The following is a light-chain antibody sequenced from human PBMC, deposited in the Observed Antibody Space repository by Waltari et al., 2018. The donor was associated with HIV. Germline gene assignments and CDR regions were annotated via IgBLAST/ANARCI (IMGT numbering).Light chain of an antibody. CDR3: RLFHDGARV. V-gene: IGLV7-43*01. J-gene: IGLJ1*01. CDR1: TGAVTNANY. CDR2: RKT. Sequence: QTVVTQEPSLTVSPGGTVTLTCASNTGAVTNANYPKWFQQSPVQQPLALIYRKTCKHPRPPARFAGSRLCGKAALMLSGVQPEDEGDYYCRLFHDGARVFGPGTKLTVL.